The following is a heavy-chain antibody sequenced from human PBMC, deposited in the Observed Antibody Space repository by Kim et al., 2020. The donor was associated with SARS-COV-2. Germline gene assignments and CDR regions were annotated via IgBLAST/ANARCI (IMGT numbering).Heavy chain of an antibody. Sequence: GGSLRLSCAASGFTFSSHAMGWVRQPPGKGLEWVSTIISSADSTSLADSVRGRFTISRDNSMNTVYLQMNSLRAEDTALYYCVKGLGAHGLASGMDLWG. CDR3: VKGLGAHGLASGMDL. J-gene: IGHJ6*02. CDR1: GFTFSSHA. CDR2: IISSADST. V-gene: IGHV3-23*01. D-gene: IGHD1-26*01.